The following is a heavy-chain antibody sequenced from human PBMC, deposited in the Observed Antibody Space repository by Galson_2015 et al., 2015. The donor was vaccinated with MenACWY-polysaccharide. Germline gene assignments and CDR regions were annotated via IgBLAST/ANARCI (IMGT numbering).Heavy chain of an antibody. J-gene: IGHJ4*02. CDR3: ARERGAGGTYFNY. CDR2: ISPHSGAT. Sequence: SVKVSCKASGYTLTGYYIHWVRQAPGQGLEWMGRISPHSGATNCAQNFQGRVTMTRDTSISTAYMELSRLSSDDTAVYYCARERGAGGTYFNYWGQGTLVAVSS. CDR1: GYTLTGYY. V-gene: IGHV1-2*06.